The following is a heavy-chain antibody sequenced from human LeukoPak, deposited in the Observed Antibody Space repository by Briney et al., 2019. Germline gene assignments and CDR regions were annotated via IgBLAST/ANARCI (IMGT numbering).Heavy chain of an antibody. D-gene: IGHD3-16*01. CDR2: IKQDGSAK. J-gene: IGHJ4*02. CDR1: GFTFSRYW. CDR3: ARLWGGVTTFDY. V-gene: IGHV3-7*01. Sequence: PGGSLRLSCAASGFTFSRYWMSWVRQAPGKGLEWVANIKQDGSAKYYVDSVKGRFTVSRDNAKNSLYLQTNSLRAEDTAVYYCARLWGGVTTFDYWGQGTLVTVSS.